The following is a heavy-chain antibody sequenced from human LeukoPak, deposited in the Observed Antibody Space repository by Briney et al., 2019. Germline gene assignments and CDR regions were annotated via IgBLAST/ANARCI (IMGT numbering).Heavy chain of an antibody. CDR2: IYDSGST. CDR1: GGSISSYY. J-gene: IGHJ6*02. CDR3: ARHTYSSSCWDV. V-gene: IGHV4-59*08. D-gene: IGHD6-13*01. Sequence: SETLSLTCTVSGGSISSYYWSWIRQPPGKGLEWIGYIYDSGSTNYNPSLKSRVTISVDTSKNQFSLKLSSVTAADTAVYYCARHTYSSSCWDVWGQGTTVTVSS.